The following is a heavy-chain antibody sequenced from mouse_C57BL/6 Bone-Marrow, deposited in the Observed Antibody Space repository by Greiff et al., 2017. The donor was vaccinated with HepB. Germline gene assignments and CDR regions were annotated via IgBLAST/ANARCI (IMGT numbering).Heavy chain of an antibody. CDR3: ARGDYYGSSYVLYAMDY. J-gene: IGHJ4*01. D-gene: IGHD1-1*01. CDR1: GYTFTSYW. Sequence: QVQLQQPGAELVKPGASVKLSCKASGYTFTSYWMHWVKQRPGRGLEWIGRIDPNSGSTNYNEKFKSKATLTVDKSSSTAYMQLSSLTSEDSAVYYCARGDYYGSSYVLYAMDYWGQGTSVTVSS. CDR2: IDPNSGST. V-gene: IGHV1-62-3*01.